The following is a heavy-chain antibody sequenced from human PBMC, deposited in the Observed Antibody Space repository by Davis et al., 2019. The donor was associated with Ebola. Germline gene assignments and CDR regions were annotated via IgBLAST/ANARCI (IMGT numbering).Heavy chain of an antibody. CDR2: IGVVVDR. D-gene: IGHD6-19*01. J-gene: IGHJ5*02. Sequence: WGSLSLSCAVSGVSFSSYDMHWLRQAPGNGLGSVPTIGVVVDRYYPGSVKGRFTISRENVKNSLYLQMNSLRAGDTVVYYRVRGRIAVPGTGNWLDHWGQGTVVTVSS. CDR3: VRGRIAVPGTGNWLDH. V-gene: IGHV3-13*01. CDR1: GVSFSSYD.